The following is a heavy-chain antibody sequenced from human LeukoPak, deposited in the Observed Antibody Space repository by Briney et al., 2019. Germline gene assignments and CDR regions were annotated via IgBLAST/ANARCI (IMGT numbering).Heavy chain of an antibody. D-gene: IGHD2-2*02. J-gene: IGHJ4*02. CDR1: GFTFDDYA. Sequence: GGSLRLSCAASGFTFDDYAMSWVRQAPGKGLEWVSGINWNGRTTGYADSVKGRFTISRSNAKNSLYLEINSLRAEDTAFYYCARRDYTAFDYWGQGTLVTVSS. CDR3: ARRDYTAFDY. V-gene: IGHV3-20*04. CDR2: INWNGRTT.